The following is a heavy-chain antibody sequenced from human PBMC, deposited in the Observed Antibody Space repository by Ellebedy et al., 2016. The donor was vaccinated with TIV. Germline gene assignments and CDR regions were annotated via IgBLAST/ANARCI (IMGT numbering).Heavy chain of an antibody. V-gene: IGHV1-69*13. D-gene: IGHD6-19*01. Sequence: SVKVSCXASGGTFSSYAISWVRQAPGQGLEWMGGIIPIFGTANYAQKFQGRVTITADESTSTAYMELSSLRSEDTAVYYCARDLSEWLVPGRLGMDVWGQGTTVTVSS. CDR3: ARDLSEWLVPGRLGMDV. CDR1: GGTFSSYA. CDR2: IIPIFGTA. J-gene: IGHJ6*02.